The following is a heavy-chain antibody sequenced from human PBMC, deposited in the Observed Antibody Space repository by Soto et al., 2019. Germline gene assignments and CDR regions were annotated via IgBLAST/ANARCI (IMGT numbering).Heavy chain of an antibody. CDR2: ISYDGSNK. J-gene: IGHJ3*02. CDR1: GFTFSSYG. D-gene: IGHD2-8*01. V-gene: IGHV3-30*18. Sequence: GGSLRLSCAASGFTFSSYGMHWVRQAPGKGLEWVAVISYDGSNKYYADSVKGRFTISRDNSKNTLYLQMNSLRAEDTAVYYCAKGNRRYCTNGVCYKGAFDIWGQGTMVTVSS. CDR3: AKGNRRYCTNGVCYKGAFDI.